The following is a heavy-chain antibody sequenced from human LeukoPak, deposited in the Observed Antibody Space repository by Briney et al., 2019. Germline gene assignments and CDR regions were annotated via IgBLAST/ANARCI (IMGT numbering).Heavy chain of an antibody. D-gene: IGHD6-13*01. CDR3: AKDSGAGIAAAGDLDY. V-gene: IGHV3-9*01. CDR1: GFTFDDYA. Sequence: GGSLRLSCAASGFTFDDYAMHWVRQAPGKGLEWVSGISWNSGSIGYADSVKGRFTISRDNAKNSLYLQMNSLRAEDTALYYCAKDSGAGIAAAGDLDYWGQGTLVTVSS. J-gene: IGHJ4*02. CDR2: ISWNSGSI.